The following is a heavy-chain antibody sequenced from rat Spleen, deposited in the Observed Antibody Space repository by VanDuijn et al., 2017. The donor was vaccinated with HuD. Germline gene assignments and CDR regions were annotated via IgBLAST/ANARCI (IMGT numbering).Heavy chain of an antibody. J-gene: IGHJ2*01. Sequence: QVQLKESGPGLVQPSQTLSLTCTVSGFSLTSYNVHWVRQSTGKGLEWLGLIWTGGNTGYNSALKSRLTFSRDTSKSQVFLKMNSLQTEDTAMYFCASGILDFWGQGVMVTVSS. CDR1: GFSLTSYN. CDR2: IWTGGNT. D-gene: IGHD1-4*01. V-gene: IGHV2-30*01. CDR3: ASGILDF.